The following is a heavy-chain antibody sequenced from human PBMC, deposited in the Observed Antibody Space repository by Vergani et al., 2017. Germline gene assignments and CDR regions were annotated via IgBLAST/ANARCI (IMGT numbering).Heavy chain of an antibody. CDR3: ARELRVGLGSQFDY. Sequence: EVQLLESGGGLVQPGGSLRLSCAASGFTFDDYAMHWVRQAPGKGLEWVSLISWDGGSTYYADSVKGRFTISRDNSKNSLYLQMNSLRAEDTAVYYCARELRVGLGSQFDYWGQGTLVTVSS. CDR2: ISWDGGST. CDR1: GFTFDDYA. J-gene: IGHJ4*02. V-gene: IGHV3-43D*03. D-gene: IGHD2-8*02.